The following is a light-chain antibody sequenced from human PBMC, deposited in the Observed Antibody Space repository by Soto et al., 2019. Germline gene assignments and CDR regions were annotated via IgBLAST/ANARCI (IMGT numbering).Light chain of an antibody. CDR1: QSVSNY. J-gene: IGKJ4*01. CDR3: QQRSNWPLT. CDR2: DAS. Sequence: EIVLTQSPATLSLSPGERPSLTCRASQSVSNYLAWYQQKPGQAPRLLLYDASTRATGIPARFSGSGSGTDFTLTISSRESEDFAVYYCQQRSNWPLTFGGGTKVEI. V-gene: IGKV3-11*01.